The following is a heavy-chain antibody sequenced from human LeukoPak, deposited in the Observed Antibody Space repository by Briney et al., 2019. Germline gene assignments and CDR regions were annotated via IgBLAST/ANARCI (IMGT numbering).Heavy chain of an antibody. CDR1: GFTFSRNV. V-gene: IGHV3-30*01. CDR3: AKGGIPTGPYYYFYYMDV. J-gene: IGHJ6*03. Sequence: GRSLRLSCVASGFTFSRNVLHWVRQAPGKGLEWVASISYDGNNKFHADSVKGRFTISRDNSRNTVYLQMDSLRPEDTAVYHCAKGGIPTGPYYYFYYMDVWGNGTTVTVSS. CDR2: ISYDGNNK. D-gene: IGHD3/OR15-3a*01.